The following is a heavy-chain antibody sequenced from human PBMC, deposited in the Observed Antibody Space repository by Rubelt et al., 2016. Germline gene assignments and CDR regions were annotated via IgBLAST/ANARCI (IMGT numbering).Heavy chain of an antibody. V-gene: IGHV4-34*01. CDR3: ARLAGGAVDY. CDR1: GGSFSGYY. Sequence: QVQLQQWGAGLLKPSETLSLTCAVYGGSFSGYYWTWIRQPPGKGLEWIGSIYYSGSTYYNPSLKGRVTISLDTSKNQFSLRLSAVTAADTAVYYCARLAGGAVDYWGQGTLVTVSS. D-gene: IGHD1-26*01. J-gene: IGHJ4*02. CDR2: IYYSGST.